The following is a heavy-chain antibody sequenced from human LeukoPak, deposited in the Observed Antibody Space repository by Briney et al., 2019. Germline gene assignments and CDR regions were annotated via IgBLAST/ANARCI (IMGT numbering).Heavy chain of an antibody. J-gene: IGHJ4*02. V-gene: IGHV4-34*01. D-gene: IGHD6-19*01. CDR1: GGSFSGYY. CDR2: INHSGST. Sequence: PSETLSLTCAVYGGSFSGYYWSWIRQPPGKGLEWIGEINHSGSTNYNPSLKSRVTISVDTSKNQFSLKLSSVTAADTAVYYCARDSSGEYYFDYWGQGTLVTVSS. CDR3: ARDSSGEYYFDY.